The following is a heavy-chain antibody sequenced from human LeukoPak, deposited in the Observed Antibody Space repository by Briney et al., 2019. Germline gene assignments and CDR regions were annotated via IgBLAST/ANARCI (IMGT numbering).Heavy chain of an antibody. V-gene: IGHV3-30*03. CDR1: GFTFSSYG. CDR2: ISYDGSNK. J-gene: IGHJ3*02. D-gene: IGHD4-17*01. Sequence: GGSLRLSCAASGFTFSSYGMHWVRQAPGKGLEWVAVISYDGSNKYYADSVKGRFTISRDNSKNTLYLQMNSLRAEGTAVYYCVSRDYGDHGHLEAFDIWGQGTMVTVSS. CDR3: VSRDYGDHGHLEAFDI.